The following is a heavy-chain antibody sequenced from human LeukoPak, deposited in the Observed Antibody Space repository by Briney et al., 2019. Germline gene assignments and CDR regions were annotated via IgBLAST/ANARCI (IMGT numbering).Heavy chain of an antibody. Sequence: GGSLRLSCAASGFTFSGYWMHWARQAPGKGLVWVSRIKSDGSTNYADSVKGRFTISRDNAKNTVSLQMNSLRAEDTGVYYCARAPSELGGYYPEYFRHWGQGTLVTVSS. V-gene: IGHV3-74*01. CDR3: ARAPSELGGYYPEYFRH. CDR2: IKSDGST. J-gene: IGHJ1*01. CDR1: GFTFSGYW. D-gene: IGHD3-22*01.